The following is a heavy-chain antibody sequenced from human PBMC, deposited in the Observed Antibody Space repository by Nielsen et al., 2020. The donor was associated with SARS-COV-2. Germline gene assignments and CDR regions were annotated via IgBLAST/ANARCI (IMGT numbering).Heavy chain of an antibody. CDR2: ISAYNGNT. Sequence: ASVKVSCTASGYTFTSYGISWVRQAPGQGLEWMGWISAYNGNTNYAQKLQGRVTMTTDTSTSTAYMELRSLRSDDTAVYYCARDAMIVVVPAYYYYGMDVWGQGTTVTVSS. CDR3: ARDAMIVVVPAYYYYGMDV. V-gene: IGHV1-18*01. J-gene: IGHJ6*02. CDR1: GYTFTSYG. D-gene: IGHD3-22*01.